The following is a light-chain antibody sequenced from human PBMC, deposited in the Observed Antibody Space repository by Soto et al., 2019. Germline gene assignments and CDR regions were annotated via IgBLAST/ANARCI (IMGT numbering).Light chain of an antibody. CDR3: QQYNNWPPPYT. CDR1: QSVSSN. V-gene: IGKV3-15*01. Sequence: EIVMTQSPATLSVSPGDRATLSCRASQSVSSNLAWYQQKPGQAPRLLIYGASTRATGIPARFSGSGSGTEFTLTINSLQSEDFAVYDCQQYNNWPPPYTFGQGTKLEIK. J-gene: IGKJ2*01. CDR2: GAS.